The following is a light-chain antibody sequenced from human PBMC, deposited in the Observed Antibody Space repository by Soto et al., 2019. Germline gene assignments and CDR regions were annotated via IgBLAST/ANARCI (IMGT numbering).Light chain of an antibody. CDR2: DVS. CDR1: SSDFGGYNF. J-gene: IGLJ2*01. V-gene: IGLV2-11*01. Sequence: QSALTQPRSVSGSPGQSVTISCTGTSSDFGGYNFVSWYQQHPGKAPKLMIYDVSKRPSGVPDRFSGSKSGSTASLTISGLQAEDEADYYCCSYAGSYTWVFGGGTKLTVL. CDR3: CSYAGSYTWV.